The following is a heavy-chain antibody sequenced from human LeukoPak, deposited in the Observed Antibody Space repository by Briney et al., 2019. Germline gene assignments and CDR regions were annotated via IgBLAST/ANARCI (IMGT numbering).Heavy chain of an antibody. Sequence: GGSLRLSCAASGFTFSNYGMHWVRQAPGKGLEWVSSISSSSSYIYYADSVKGRFTISRDNAKNSLFLHMNSLRGEDTAVYYCAREVMVVAATTFWYFDLWGRGTLVTVSS. J-gene: IGHJ2*01. CDR1: GFTFSNYG. D-gene: IGHD2-15*01. V-gene: IGHV3-21*01. CDR3: AREVMVVAATTFWYFDL. CDR2: ISSSSSYI.